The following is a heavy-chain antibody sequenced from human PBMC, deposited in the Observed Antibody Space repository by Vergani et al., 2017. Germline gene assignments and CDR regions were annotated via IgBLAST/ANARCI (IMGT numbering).Heavy chain of an antibody. CDR1: GFTVSSNY. CDR3: ASHYYDSSGYYGSFDY. CDR2: IYSGGST. V-gene: IGHV3-66*02. Sequence: EVQLVESGGGLVQPGGSLRLSCAASGFTVSSNYMSWVRQAPGNGLEWVSVIYSGGSTYYADSVKGRFTISRDNSKNTLYLQMNSLRAEDTAVYYCASHYYDSSGYYGSFDYWGQGTLVTVSS. J-gene: IGHJ4*02. D-gene: IGHD3-22*01.